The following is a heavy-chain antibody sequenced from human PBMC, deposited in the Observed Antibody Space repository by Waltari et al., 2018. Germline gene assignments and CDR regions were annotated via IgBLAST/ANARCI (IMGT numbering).Heavy chain of an antibody. Sequence: EVQLLESGGGLVQPGGSLRLSCAASGFTFSSYAMSWVRQAPGKGLEWVSAISGSGGSTYYADSGKGRFTISRDNSKNTLYLQMNSLRGEDTAVYYCARVSGNAEDYFFYYGMDVWGQGTTVTVSS. CDR2: ISGSGGST. J-gene: IGHJ6*02. V-gene: IGHV3-23*01. CDR3: ARVSGNAEDYFFYYGMDV. CDR1: GFTFSSYA. D-gene: IGHD1-20*01.